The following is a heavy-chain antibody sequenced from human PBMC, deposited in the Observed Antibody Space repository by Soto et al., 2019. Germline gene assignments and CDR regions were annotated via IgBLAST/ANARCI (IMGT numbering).Heavy chain of an antibody. CDR3: ARALYYYGSGSSKNWFDP. Sequence: KPSETLSLTCTVSGGPISSYYWSWIRQPPGKGLEWIGYIYYSGSTNYNPSLKSRVTISVDTSKNQFSLKLSSVTAADTAVYYCARALYYYGSGSSKNWFDPWGQGTLVTVSS. V-gene: IGHV4-59*01. CDR2: IYYSGST. J-gene: IGHJ5*02. CDR1: GGPISSYY. D-gene: IGHD3-10*01.